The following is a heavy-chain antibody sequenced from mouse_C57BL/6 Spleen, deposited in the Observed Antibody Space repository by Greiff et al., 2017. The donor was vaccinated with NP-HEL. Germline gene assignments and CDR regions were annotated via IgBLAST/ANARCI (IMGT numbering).Heavy chain of an antibody. D-gene: IGHD3-1*01. V-gene: IGHV5-17*01. Sequence: EVHLVESGGGLVKPGGSLKLSCAASGFTFSDYGMHWVRQAPEKGLEWVAYISSGSSTIYYADTVKGRFTISRDNAKNTLFLQMTSLRSEDTAMYYCASGANRGFAYWGQGTLVTVSA. CDR2: ISSGSSTI. CDR3: ASGANRGFAY. CDR1: GFTFSDYG. J-gene: IGHJ3*01.